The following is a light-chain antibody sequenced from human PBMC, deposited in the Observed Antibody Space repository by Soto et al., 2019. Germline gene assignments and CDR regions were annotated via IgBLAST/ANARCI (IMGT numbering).Light chain of an antibody. Sequence: EVMLTQSPATLSLSPGEGATLSCRASQSVSNYLAWYQQRPGQAPRLLIYDTSKRATGIPARFSGSGSGTDFTLTISSLEPEDFAVFYCQQYAHSPLTFGGGTKVEIK. CDR3: QQYAHSPLT. J-gene: IGKJ4*01. CDR1: QSVSNY. CDR2: DTS. V-gene: IGKV3-11*01.